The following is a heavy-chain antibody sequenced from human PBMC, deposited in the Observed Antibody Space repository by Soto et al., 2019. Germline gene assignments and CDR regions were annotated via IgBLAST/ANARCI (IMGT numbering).Heavy chain of an antibody. D-gene: IGHD3-10*01. CDR3: ARDPMGRGVPLDY. V-gene: IGHV3-11*06. CDR1: GFTFSDYY. J-gene: IGHJ4*02. Sequence: QVQLVESGGGLVEPGGSLRLSCEASGFTFSDYYMRWIRQVPGRGLECLSYVSSDGGFTHYADSVQGRFTISRDNTKNSLFLEMKCLRAEDTALYFCARDPMGRGVPLDYWGPGTLVTVSS. CDR2: VSSDGGFT.